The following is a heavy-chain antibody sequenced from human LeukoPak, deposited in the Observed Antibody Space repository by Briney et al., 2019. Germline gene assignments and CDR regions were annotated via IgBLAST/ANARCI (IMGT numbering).Heavy chain of an antibody. D-gene: IGHD5-12*01. CDR3: ATKDGYKPAF. V-gene: IGHV3-21*01. CDR1: GFTFSSYS. Sequence: GGSLRLSCAASGFTFSSYSMNWVRQAPGKGLEWVSSISSSSYIYYAGSVKGRFTISRDNAKNSLYLQMNSLRAEDTAVYYCATKDGYKPAFGGQGTLVTVSS. J-gene: IGHJ4*02. CDR2: ISSSSYI.